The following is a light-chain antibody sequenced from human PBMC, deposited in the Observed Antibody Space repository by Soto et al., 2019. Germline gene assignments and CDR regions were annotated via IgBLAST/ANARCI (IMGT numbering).Light chain of an antibody. CDR1: QSLVHSDGNTY. J-gene: IGKJ2*01. V-gene: IGKV2-24*01. Sequence: DIVLTQTPLSSPVTLGQPASISCRSSQSLVHSDGNTYFNWLQQRTGQPPRLLIYKISKRFPGVPDRFSGSGARTGFTLKISRVEAGDVGGYDCRQATQAYTVGQGTKLEIK. CDR3: RQATQAYT. CDR2: KIS.